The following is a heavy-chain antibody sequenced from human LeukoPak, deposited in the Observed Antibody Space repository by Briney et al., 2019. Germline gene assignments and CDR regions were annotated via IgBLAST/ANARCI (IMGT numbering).Heavy chain of an antibody. V-gene: IGHV4-59*02. CDR1: GGSVSSYY. D-gene: IGHD2-21*02. Sequence: SETLSLTCTVSGGSVSSYYWSWIRQPPGKGLEWIGYIYYSGSTNCNPSLKSRVTISVDTSKNQFSLKLSSVTAADTAVYYCAREAYCGGDCYNFDYWGQGTLVTVSS. CDR3: AREAYCGGDCYNFDY. J-gene: IGHJ4*02. CDR2: IYYSGST.